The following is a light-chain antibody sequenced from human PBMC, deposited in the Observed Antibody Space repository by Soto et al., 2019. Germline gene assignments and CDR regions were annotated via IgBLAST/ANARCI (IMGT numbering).Light chain of an antibody. Sequence: EIVLTQSPGTLSLSPGERATLSCRASQSVPSTYLAWYQQRPGQAPSLLIVAAATRATGVPARFSGSGSGTEFTLTISRLEPEDFAVYHCQQYNKWSSISFGQGTRLEIK. CDR2: AAA. V-gene: IGKV3-20*01. J-gene: IGKJ5*01. CDR3: QQYNKWSSIS. CDR1: QSVPSTY.